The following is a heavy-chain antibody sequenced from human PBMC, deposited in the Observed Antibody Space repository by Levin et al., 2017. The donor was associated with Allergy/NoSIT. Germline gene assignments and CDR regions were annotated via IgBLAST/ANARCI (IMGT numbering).Heavy chain of an antibody. CDR3: AKSRYDILTGYYTTDAFDI. D-gene: IGHD3-9*01. CDR1: GFTVRSNY. Sequence: GESLKISCAASGFTVRSNYMTWVRQAPGKGLDWVSVIYSGGSTYYADSVKGRFTISRDNSKNAMYLQMDSLRADDTAVYYCAKSRYDILTGYYTTDAFDIWGHGTMVTVSS. J-gene: IGHJ3*02. CDR2: IYSGGST. V-gene: IGHV3-66*02.